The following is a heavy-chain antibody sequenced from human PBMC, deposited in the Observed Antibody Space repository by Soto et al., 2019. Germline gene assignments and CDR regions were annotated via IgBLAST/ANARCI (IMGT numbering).Heavy chain of an antibody. CDR1: GGSLSGYY. V-gene: IGHV4-34*01. D-gene: IGHD1-26*01. J-gene: IGHJ4*02. CDR3: ARHHVRGRTIAGAAEF. Sequence: SETLSLTCAVYGGSLSGYYWSWIRQPPGKALEWIGEFNHSGDTNYNPSLKSRVTISADTSKNQVFLNLSSVTAADTAMYYCARHHVRGRTIAGAAEFWGQGXLVTVSS. CDR2: FNHSGDT.